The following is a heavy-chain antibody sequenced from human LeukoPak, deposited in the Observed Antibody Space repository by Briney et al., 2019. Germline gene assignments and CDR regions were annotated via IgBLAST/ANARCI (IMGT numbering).Heavy chain of an antibody. CDR1: GGSFSGYY. CDR2: INHSGST. CDR3: ARARSYCSSTSCYVRRAHNWFDP. J-gene: IGHJ5*02. D-gene: IGHD2-2*01. V-gene: IGHV4-34*01. Sequence: SETLSLTCAVYGGSFSGYYWSWIRQPPGKGLEWIGEINHSGSTNYNPSLKSRVTISVDTSKNQFSLKLSSVTAADTAVYYCARARSYCSSTSCYVRRAHNWFDPWGQGTLVTVSS.